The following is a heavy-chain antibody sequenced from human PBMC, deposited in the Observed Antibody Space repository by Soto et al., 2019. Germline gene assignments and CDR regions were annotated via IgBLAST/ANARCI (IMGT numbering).Heavy chain of an antibody. CDR1: GFTFSSYA. V-gene: IGHV3-23*01. CDR3: AKVRALVAATYYFDY. D-gene: IGHD2-15*01. J-gene: IGHJ4*02. CDR2: ISGSGGST. Sequence: GGSLRLSCAASGFTFSSYAMSRVRQAPGKGLEWVSAISGSGGSTYYADSVKGRFTISRDNSKNTLYLQMNSLRAEDTAVYYCAKVRALVAATYYFDYWGQGTLVTVSS.